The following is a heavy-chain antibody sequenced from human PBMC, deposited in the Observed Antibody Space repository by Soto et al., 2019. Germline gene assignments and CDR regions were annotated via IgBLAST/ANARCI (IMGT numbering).Heavy chain of an antibody. J-gene: IGHJ5*02. V-gene: IGHV4-4*01. D-gene: IGHD4-17*01. Sequence: QVQLQESGPGLVKPSGTLSLTCAVSGGSISSSNWWSWGRQPPGEGLEWIGEIHHGGSTNYNPSLKSRVTSSVDKHQTQFPPKLGAVPAADTAVYCCVRRPYGAPFDPWGQGTLVTGSS. CDR1: GGSISSSNW. CDR3: VRRPYGAPFDP. CDR2: IHHGGST.